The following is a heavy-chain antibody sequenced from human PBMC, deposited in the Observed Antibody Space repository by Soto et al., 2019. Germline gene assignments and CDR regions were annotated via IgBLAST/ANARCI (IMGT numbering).Heavy chain of an antibody. CDR3: AGDTAAIVARTSYYYYGMDV. D-gene: IGHD5-12*01. Sequence: ASVKVSCKASGGTFSSYAISWVRQAPGQGLEWMGGIIPIFGTANYAQKFQGRVTITADESTSTAYMELSSLRSEDTAVYYCAGDTAAIVARTSYYYYGMDVWGQGTTVTVSS. V-gene: IGHV1-69*13. CDR1: GGTFSSYA. J-gene: IGHJ6*02. CDR2: IIPIFGTA.